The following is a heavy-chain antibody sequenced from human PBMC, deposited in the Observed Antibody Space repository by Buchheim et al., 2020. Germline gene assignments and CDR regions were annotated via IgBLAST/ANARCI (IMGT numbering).Heavy chain of an antibody. J-gene: IGHJ5*02. CDR1: GFTFSSYA. Sequence: EVQLLESGGGLVQPGGSLRLSCAASGFTFSSYAISWVRQAPGKGLEWVSAISGSGGSTYYADSVKGRFTISRDNSKNTLYLQMNSLRAEDTAVYYCAKDPYCSSTSCPNWFDPWGQRTL. D-gene: IGHD2-2*01. CDR2: ISGSGGST. V-gene: IGHV3-23*01. CDR3: AKDPYCSSTSCPNWFDP.